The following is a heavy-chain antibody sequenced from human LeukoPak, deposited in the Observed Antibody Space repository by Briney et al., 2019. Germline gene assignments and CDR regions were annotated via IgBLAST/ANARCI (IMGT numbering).Heavy chain of an antibody. CDR2: IYYSGST. CDR3: ARSTRGYYDSSGYLLPNFGY. D-gene: IGHD3-22*01. Sequence: PSETLSLTCTVSGGSISSYYWSWIRQPPGEGLEWIGYIYYSGSTNYNPSLKSRVTISVDTSKNQFSLKLSSVTAADTAVYYCARSTRGYYDSSGYLLPNFGYWGQGTLVTVSS. CDR1: GGSISSYY. J-gene: IGHJ4*02. V-gene: IGHV4-59*01.